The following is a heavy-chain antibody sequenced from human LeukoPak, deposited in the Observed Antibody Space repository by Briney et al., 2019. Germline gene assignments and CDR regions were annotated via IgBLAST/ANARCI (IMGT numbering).Heavy chain of an antibody. Sequence: GGSLRLSCAASGFTFGSSAMSWVRQAPGKGPEGASTFSRSGTDTYSADSVKGRFTIFRDTSKNTLYLQINSLRADDTAVYYCAKGSLGSWYYFDYWGQGTLVTVSS. CDR1: GFTFGSSA. V-gene: IGHV3-23*01. D-gene: IGHD6-13*01. J-gene: IGHJ4*02. CDR2: FSRSGTDT. CDR3: AKGSLGSWYYFDY.